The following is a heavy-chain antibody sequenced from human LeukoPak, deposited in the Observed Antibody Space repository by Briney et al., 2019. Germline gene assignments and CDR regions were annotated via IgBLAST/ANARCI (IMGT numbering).Heavy chain of an antibody. V-gene: IGHV3-23*01. CDR2: ISASGGGT. CDR3: AKNLLGSEVFSWYLDF. Sequence: PGGSLRLSCAASGFTFSSDGMSWVRQAPGKGLEWVSSISASGGGTVYADSVKGRVTISRDNSKNTLYLQIHFLRAEDTAVYSCAKNLLGSEVFSWYLDFWGRGTLVTVSS. J-gene: IGHJ2*01. D-gene: IGHD1-26*01. CDR1: GFTFSSDG.